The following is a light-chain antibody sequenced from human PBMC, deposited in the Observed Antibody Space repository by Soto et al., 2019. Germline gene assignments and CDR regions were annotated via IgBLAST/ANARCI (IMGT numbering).Light chain of an antibody. CDR2: DVS. CDR3: CSYAGSYTFV. Sequence: QSALTQPRSVSGSPGQSVTISCTGTSSDVGGYNYVSWYQQHPGKAPKLTIYDVSNRPSWVPDRISGSKSGNTASLTISGLQAEDEADYYCCSYAGSYTFVFGTGTKATVL. CDR1: SSDVGGYNY. V-gene: IGLV2-11*01. J-gene: IGLJ1*01.